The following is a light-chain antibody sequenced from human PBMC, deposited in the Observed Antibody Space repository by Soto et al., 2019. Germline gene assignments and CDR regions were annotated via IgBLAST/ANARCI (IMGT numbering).Light chain of an antibody. CDR3: SSSTTSNTRPIV. CDR2: DVS. CDR1: SSDVGGYNY. Sequence: QSALTQPASVSGSPGQSITISCTGTSSDVGGYNYVSWYQQHPGKAPKFMIYDVSNRPSGVSNRFSGSKSGNTASLTISGLQAEDEADYYCSSSTTSNTRPIVFGTGTKLTVL. J-gene: IGLJ1*01. V-gene: IGLV2-14*01.